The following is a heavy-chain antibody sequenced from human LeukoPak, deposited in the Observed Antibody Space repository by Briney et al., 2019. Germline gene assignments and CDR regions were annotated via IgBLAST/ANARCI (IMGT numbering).Heavy chain of an antibody. CDR1: GGSISSTTW. CDR3: ARVSAAGTGPDS. D-gene: IGHD6-13*01. J-gene: IGHJ4*02. V-gene: IGHV4-4*02. Sequence: PSETLSLTCAVSGGSISSTTWWSWVRQSPGKGLEWIGEIHHSGSTNYNPSLKSRVTIAVDKSKNQFSLKVTSVTAADTAVYYCARVSAAGTGPDSWGQGTLVTVSS. CDR2: IHHSGST.